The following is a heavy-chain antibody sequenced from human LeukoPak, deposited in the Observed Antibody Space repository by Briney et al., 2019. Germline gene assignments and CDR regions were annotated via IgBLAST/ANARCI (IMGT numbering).Heavy chain of an antibody. CDR1: GFTFSTYS. CDR2: ISSSSDYI. J-gene: IGHJ4*02. V-gene: IGHV3-21*01. D-gene: IGHD2-21*02. CDR3: ARTPRGGVTAIY. Sequence: AGGSLRLSCAASGFTFSTYSMNWVRQAPGKGLEWVSSISSSSDYIYYADSVKGRFTISRDNAKNSLYLQMNSLRVEDTAVYYCARTPRGGVTAIYWGQGTLVTVYS.